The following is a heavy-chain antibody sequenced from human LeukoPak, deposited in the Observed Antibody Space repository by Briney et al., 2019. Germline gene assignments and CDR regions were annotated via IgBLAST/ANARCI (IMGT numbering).Heavy chain of an antibody. CDR3: ARRGGWLAPFDY. Sequence: SETLSLTCAVYGGSFSGYYCSWLRQPPGKGLEWIGEIHHSGSTSYNPSLKSRVTISVDTSKNQFSLKLRSVTAADTAVYYCARRGGWLAPFDYWGQGTLVTVSS. CDR2: IHHSGST. CDR1: GGSFSGYY. D-gene: IGHD6-19*01. J-gene: IGHJ4*02. V-gene: IGHV4-34*01.